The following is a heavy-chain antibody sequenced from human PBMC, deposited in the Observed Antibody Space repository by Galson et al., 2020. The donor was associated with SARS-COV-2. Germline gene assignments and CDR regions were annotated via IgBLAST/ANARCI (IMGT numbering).Heavy chain of an antibody. CDR1: GFTFSSYE. D-gene: IGHD2-15*01. CDR2: ISNRGGNTI. CDR3: ARWGCSGGSCVAGAYFDY. J-gene: IGHJ4*02. V-gene: IGHV3-48*03. Sequence: GGSLGLSCEVSGFTFSSYEMAWVRQAPGKGLEWLSYISNRGGNTIYYGDTVKGRFTTSRDNAKNSLMLRMNSLRAEDTAVYYWARWGCSGGSCVAGAYFDYWGQGTLVSVSS.